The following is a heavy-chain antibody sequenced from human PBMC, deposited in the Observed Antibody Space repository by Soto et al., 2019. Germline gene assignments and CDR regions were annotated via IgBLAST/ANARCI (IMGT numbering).Heavy chain of an antibody. D-gene: IGHD6-13*01. CDR2: IIPIFGTA. J-gene: IGHJ6*02. CDR1: GGTYSSYA. Sequence: GFSVKGDCKTSGGTYSSYAISWVRQAPGQGLEWMGGIIPIFGTANYAQKFQGRVTITADESTSTAYMELSSLRSEDTAVYYCARGARGQQLRTQRGYYYYYGMDVWGQGTTGTVSS. V-gene: IGHV1-69*13. CDR3: ARGARGQQLRTQRGYYYYYGMDV.